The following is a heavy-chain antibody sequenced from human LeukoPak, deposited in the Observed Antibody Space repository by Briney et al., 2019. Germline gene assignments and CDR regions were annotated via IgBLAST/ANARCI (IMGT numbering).Heavy chain of an antibody. J-gene: IGHJ4*02. CDR1: GGTFSSYP. V-gene: IGHV1-69*13. D-gene: IGHD5-18*01. CDR2: IIPIFGTA. Sequence: ASVKVSCKASGGTFSSYPIRWVRPAPGQGLEWMGGIIPIFGTANYAQKFQGRVTITADESTSTAYMELSSLRSEDTAVYYCARPGEVDTAMVTFHYWGQGTLVTVSS. CDR3: ARPGEVDTAMVTFHY.